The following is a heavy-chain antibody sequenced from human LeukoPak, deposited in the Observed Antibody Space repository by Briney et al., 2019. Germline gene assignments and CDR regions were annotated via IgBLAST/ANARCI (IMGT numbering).Heavy chain of an antibody. CDR2: MNPNSGST. D-gene: IGHD5-12*01. V-gene: IGHV1-8*03. Sequence: ASVKVSCKASGYTFTSYDINWVRQATGQGLEWMGWMNPNSGSTGYAQKFQGRVTITRNTSISTAYMELSGLRSEDTAVYYCARGRSTGYPYYFDYWCRGTLVTVSS. J-gene: IGHJ4*02. CDR3: ARGRSTGYPYYFDY. CDR1: GYTFTSYD.